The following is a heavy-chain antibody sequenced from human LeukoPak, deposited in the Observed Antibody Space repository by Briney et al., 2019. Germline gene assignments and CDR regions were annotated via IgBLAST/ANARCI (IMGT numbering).Heavy chain of an antibody. V-gene: IGHV3-23*01. J-gene: IGHJ1*01. CDR2: ISGSGGRG. CDR1: GFTFSSYA. D-gene: IGHD6-13*01. CDR3: AKDEPASGGSWFVQH. Sequence: PGGSLRLSCAVSGFTFSSYAMSWVRQAPGKGLEWVSGISGSGGRGYSGDFGKGRFTISRDSSKNTLYLQVNSLRAEDTAVYYCAKDEPASGGSWFVQHWGQGTLVTVSS.